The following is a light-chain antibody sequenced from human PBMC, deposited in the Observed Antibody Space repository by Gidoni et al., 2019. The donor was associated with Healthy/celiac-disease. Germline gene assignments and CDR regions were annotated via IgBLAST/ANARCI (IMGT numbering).Light chain of an antibody. V-gene: IGKV3-11*01. CDR2: DAS. Sequence: EIVLTQSPATLSLSPGERATLSCRASQSVSSYLAWYQQKPGQAPRLLIYDASNRATGIPARFSGSGSGTDFTHTISSLEPEDFAVYYCQQRSNWHRTFXGXTKVXIK. CDR3: QQRSNWHRT. CDR1: QSVSSY. J-gene: IGKJ4*01.